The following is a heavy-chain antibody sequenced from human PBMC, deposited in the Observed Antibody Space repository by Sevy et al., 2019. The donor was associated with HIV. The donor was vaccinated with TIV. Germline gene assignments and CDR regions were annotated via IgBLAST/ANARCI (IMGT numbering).Heavy chain of an antibody. D-gene: IGHD3-22*01. CDR3: AKVPLVRLDSSGRDY. Sequence: GGSLRLSCAASGFTFSSYAMSWVRQAPGKGLEWVSSISGSGGSTYYADSVKGRFTISRDNSKNTLYLQMNSLRAEDTAVYYCAKVPLVRLDSSGRDYWGQGTLVTVSS. J-gene: IGHJ4*02. V-gene: IGHV3-23*01. CDR1: GFTFSSYA. CDR2: ISGSGGST.